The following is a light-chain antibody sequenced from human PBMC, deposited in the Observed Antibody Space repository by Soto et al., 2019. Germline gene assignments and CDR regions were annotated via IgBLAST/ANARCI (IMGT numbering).Light chain of an antibody. CDR3: QQYNNWPPSWT. V-gene: IGKV3-15*01. CDR2: YAS. Sequence: EVVLTQSPATLFLSPGERVTLSCRSSQSVDINLAWYQQKPGQAPRLLIYYASTRGTGVPARFSGSGSGTDFTLTISSLQSEDFAVYYCQQYNNWPPSWTFGQGTKVDVK. CDR1: QSVDIN. J-gene: IGKJ1*01.